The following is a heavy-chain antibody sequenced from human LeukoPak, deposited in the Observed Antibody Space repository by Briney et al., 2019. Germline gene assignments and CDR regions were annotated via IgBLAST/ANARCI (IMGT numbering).Heavy chain of an antibody. J-gene: IGHJ4*02. Sequence: SETLSLTCAVYGGSFSGYYWSWIRQPPRKGLEWIGEINHSGSTNYNPPLKSRVTISVDTSKNQFSLKLSSVTAADTAVYYCARVQIVGATTFDYWGQGTLVTVSS. V-gene: IGHV4-34*01. CDR2: INHSGST. CDR1: GGSFSGYY. D-gene: IGHD1-26*01. CDR3: ARVQIVGATTFDY.